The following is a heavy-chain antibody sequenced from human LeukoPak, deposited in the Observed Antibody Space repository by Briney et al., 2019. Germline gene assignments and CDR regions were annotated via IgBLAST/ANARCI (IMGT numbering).Heavy chain of an antibody. D-gene: IGHD6-13*01. CDR2: ISGTSSHT. J-gene: IGHJ4*02. Sequence: GGSLRLSCAASGFTFSDYYMTWIRQAPGKGLGWLSYISGTSSHTNYADSVKGRFTISRDNAKNSLYPQMNSLRAEDTAVYYCARVGVIAAAGTFDYWGQGTLVTVSS. CDR1: GFTFSDYY. V-gene: IGHV3-11*06. CDR3: ARVGVIAAAGTFDY.